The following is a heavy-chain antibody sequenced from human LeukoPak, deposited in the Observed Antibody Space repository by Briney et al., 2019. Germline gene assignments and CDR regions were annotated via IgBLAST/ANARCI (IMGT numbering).Heavy chain of an antibody. CDR1: GFTFSSYA. D-gene: IGHD4-23*01. Sequence: PGGSLRLSCAASGFTFSSYAMSWVRQAPGKGLEWVSAISGSGGSTYYADSVKGRFTISRDNSKNTLYLQMNSLRAEDTAVYYCAKYLNYGGNWDDAFDIWGQGTMVTVSS. CDR3: AKYLNYGGNWDDAFDI. V-gene: IGHV3-23*01. J-gene: IGHJ3*02. CDR2: ISGSGGST.